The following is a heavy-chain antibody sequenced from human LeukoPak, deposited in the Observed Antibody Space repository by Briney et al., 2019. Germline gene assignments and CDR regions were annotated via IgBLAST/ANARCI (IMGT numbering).Heavy chain of an antibody. Sequence: SETLSLTCTVSGGSISSGSYYWGWIRQPPGKGLEWIGSVYYSGSTYYNPSLKSRATTSVDTYKDQFSLKLSSVTAADTAVYYCARVSTTYSGTCEAKTLFDIWGQGTMVTVSS. CDR1: GGSISSGSYY. CDR3: ARVSTTYSGTCEAKTLFDI. V-gene: IGHV4-39*07. D-gene: IGHD1-26*01. CDR2: VYYSGST. J-gene: IGHJ3*02.